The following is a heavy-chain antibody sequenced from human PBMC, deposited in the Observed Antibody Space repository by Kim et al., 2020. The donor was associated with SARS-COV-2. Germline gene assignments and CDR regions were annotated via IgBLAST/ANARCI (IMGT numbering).Heavy chain of an antibody. D-gene: IGHD4-17*01. Sequence: SVKVSCKASGGTFSSYAISWVRQAPGQGLEWMGGIIPIFGTANYAQKFQGRVTITADESTSTAYMELSSLRSEDTAVYYCARGVGADYGDYRYNWFDPWGQGTLVTVSS. V-gene: IGHV1-69*13. CDR2: IIPIFGTA. J-gene: IGHJ5*02. CDR3: ARGVGADYGDYRYNWFDP. CDR1: GGTFSSYA.